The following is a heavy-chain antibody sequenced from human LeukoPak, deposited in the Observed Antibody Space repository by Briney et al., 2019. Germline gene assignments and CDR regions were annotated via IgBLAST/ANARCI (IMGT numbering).Heavy chain of an antibody. J-gene: IGHJ6*03. D-gene: IGHD4-17*01. Sequence: PGRSLRLSCAASGFTFSSYGMHWVRQAPGNGLEWVAVIWYDGSNKYYADSVKGRFTISRDNSKNTLYLQMNSLRAEDTAVYYCARVTVTTETYYYYYMDVWGKGTTVTVSS. CDR2: IWYDGSNK. CDR3: ARVTVTTETYYYYYMDV. V-gene: IGHV3-33*01. CDR1: GFTFSSYG.